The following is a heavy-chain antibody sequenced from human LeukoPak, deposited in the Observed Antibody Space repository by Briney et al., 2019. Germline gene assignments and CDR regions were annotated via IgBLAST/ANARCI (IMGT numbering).Heavy chain of an antibody. CDR3: AKVGYYGDAFDI. Sequence: GRSLRLSCAASGFTFDDYAMHWVRQAPGKGLEWVSGISWNSGSIGYADSVKGRFTISRDNAKNSLYLQMNSLRAEDTALYYCAKVGYYGDAFDIWGQGTMVTVSS. CDR1: GFTFDDYA. V-gene: IGHV3-9*01. J-gene: IGHJ3*02. D-gene: IGHD3-10*01. CDR2: ISWNSGSI.